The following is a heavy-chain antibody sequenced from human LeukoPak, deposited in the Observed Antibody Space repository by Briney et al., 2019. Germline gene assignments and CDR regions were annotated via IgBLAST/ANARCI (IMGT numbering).Heavy chain of an antibody. D-gene: IGHD1-1*01. V-gene: IGHV1-18*01. J-gene: IGHJ4*02. CDR3: ASLQLERWPDLFDY. CDR2: ISAYNGNT. Sequence: ASVKVSCKASGYTFTSYGISWVRQAPGQGLERMGWISAYNGNTNYAQKLQGRVTMTTDTSTSTAYMELRSLRSDDTAVYYCASLQLERWPDLFDYWGQGTLVTVSS. CDR1: GYTFTSYG.